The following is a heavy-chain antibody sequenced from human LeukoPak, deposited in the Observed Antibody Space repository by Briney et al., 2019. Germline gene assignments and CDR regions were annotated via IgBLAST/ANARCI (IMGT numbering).Heavy chain of an antibody. D-gene: IGHD3-22*01. J-gene: IGHJ4*02. CDR2: IYWDDVK. CDR1: GFSLSTGELG. V-gene: IGHV2-5*02. CDR3: VRVNYYYDSSGYHRTPYFDS. Sequence: SGPTLVKPTQTLTLTCTFSGFSLSTGELGVGWIRQPPGQALEWLALIYWDDVKRYSPSLKSRLTITKDASRNQVVVIMTDMDPVDTATYYCVRVNYYYDSSGYHRTPYFDSWGQGTLVTVSS.